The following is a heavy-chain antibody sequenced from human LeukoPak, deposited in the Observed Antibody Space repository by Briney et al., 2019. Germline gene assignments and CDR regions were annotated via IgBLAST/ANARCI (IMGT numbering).Heavy chain of an antibody. J-gene: IGHJ4*02. D-gene: IGHD6-13*01. Sequence: ASVKVSCKASGYTSTGYYMHWVRQAPGQGLEWMGWINPNSGGTNYAQKFQGRVTMTRDTSISTAYMELSRLRSDDTAVYYCASASGYSSSWAVDYWGQGTLVTVSS. CDR1: GYTSTGYY. CDR2: INPNSGGT. V-gene: IGHV1-2*02. CDR3: ASASGYSSSWAVDY.